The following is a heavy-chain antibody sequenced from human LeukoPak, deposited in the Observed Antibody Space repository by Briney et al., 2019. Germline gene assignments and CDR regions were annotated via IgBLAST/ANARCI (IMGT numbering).Heavy chain of an antibody. D-gene: IGHD3-10*01. CDR1: GFTFSNAW. V-gene: IGHV3-15*01. Sequence: GGSLRLSCAASGFTFSNAWMSWVRQAPGKGLEWVGRIKSKTDGGTTDYAAPVKGRFTISRDDSKNTLYLQMNSLKTEDTAVYYCTTEADYYGSGSYDGWGQGTLVTVSS. CDR3: TTEADYYGSGSYDG. CDR2: IKSKTDGGTT. J-gene: IGHJ4*02.